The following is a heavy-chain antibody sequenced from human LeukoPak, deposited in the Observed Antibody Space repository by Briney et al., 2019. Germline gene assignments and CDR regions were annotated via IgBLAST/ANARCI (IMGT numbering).Heavy chain of an antibody. CDR3: ARDRRYCSSTSCYRGYWGQGRSGPDY. CDR2: INPNSGGT. J-gene: IGHJ4*02. V-gene: IGHV1-2*02. Sequence: ASVKVSCKASGYTFTGYYMHWVRQAPGQGLEWMGWINPNSGGTNYAQKFQGRVTMTRDTSISTAYMELSRLRSDDTAVYYCARDRRYCSSTSCYRGYWGQGRSGPDYWGQGTLVTVSS. D-gene: IGHD2-2*01. CDR1: GYTFTGYY.